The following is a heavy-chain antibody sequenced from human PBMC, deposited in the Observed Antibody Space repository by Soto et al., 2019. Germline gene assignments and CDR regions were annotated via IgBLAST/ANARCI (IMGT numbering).Heavy chain of an antibody. CDR1: GFTFSSYA. V-gene: IGHV3-23*01. Sequence: PGGSLRLSCAASGFTFSSYARSWVRQAPGKGLEWVSAISGSGGSTYYADSVKGRFTISRDNSKNTLYLQMNSLRAEDTAVYYCAKDSLPGYYNFKKTPGWFDPWGQGTLVTVSS. CDR3: AKDSLPGYYNFKKTPGWFDP. CDR2: ISGSGGST. J-gene: IGHJ5*02. D-gene: IGHD3-9*01.